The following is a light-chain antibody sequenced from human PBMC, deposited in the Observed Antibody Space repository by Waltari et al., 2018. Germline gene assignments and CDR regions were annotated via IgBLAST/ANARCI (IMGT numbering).Light chain of an antibody. J-gene: IGLJ3*02. CDR1: VLTKQY. CDR3: YSAADSDPWV. CDR2: KDS. V-gene: IGLV3-27*01. Sequence: SYELTQPSSVSVSPGQTARITCSGDVLTKQYVRWFQQKPGQAPVLLIYKDSERPSVSPERFSRSSSGTTVTLTISGAQVEDEADYDCYSAADSDPWVFGGGTKLTVL.